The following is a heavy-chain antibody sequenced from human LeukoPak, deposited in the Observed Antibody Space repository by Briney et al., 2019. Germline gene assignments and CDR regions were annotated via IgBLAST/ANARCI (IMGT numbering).Heavy chain of an antibody. Sequence: ASVKVSCKASGYTFTGYYMHWVRQAPGQGLECMGWINPNSGGTNYAQKFQGRVTMTRDTSISTAYMELSRLRSDDTAVYYCARTLGFCSSTSCPIDYWGQGTLVTVSS. D-gene: IGHD2-2*01. CDR1: GYTFTGYY. CDR2: INPNSGGT. V-gene: IGHV1-2*02. J-gene: IGHJ4*02. CDR3: ARTLGFCSSTSCPIDY.